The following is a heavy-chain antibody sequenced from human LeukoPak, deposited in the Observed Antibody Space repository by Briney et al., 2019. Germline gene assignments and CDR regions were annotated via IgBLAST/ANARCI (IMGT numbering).Heavy chain of an antibody. J-gene: IGHJ4*02. CDR3: ARKGGRDGYNFGY. Sequence: ASVKASCKASGYTFTGYYMHWVRQAPGQGLEWMGRINPNSGGTNYAQKFQGRVTMTRDTSISTAYMELSRLRSDDTAVYYCARKGGRDGYNFGYWGQGTLVTVSS. V-gene: IGHV1-2*06. CDR1: GYTFTGYY. CDR2: INPNSGGT. D-gene: IGHD5-24*01.